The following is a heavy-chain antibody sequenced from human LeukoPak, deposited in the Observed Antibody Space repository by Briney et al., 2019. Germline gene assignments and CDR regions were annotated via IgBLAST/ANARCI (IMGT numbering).Heavy chain of an antibody. CDR1: GFTFSAHT. D-gene: IGHD3-9*01. J-gene: IGHJ4*02. V-gene: IGHV3-21*06. CDR3: ARVNVRYFDWPIDY. Sequence: MPGGSLRLSCAASGFTFSAHTMSWVRQAPGKGLEWVSSISPSSTNIFQPASMKGRFTISRDNAKNSLYLQMNSLRAEDTAVYYCARVNVRYFDWPIDYWGQGTLVTVSS. CDR2: ISPSSTNI.